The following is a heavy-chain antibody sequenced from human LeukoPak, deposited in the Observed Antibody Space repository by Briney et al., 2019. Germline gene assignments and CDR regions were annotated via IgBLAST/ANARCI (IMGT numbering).Heavy chain of an antibody. CDR2: IYYSGNT. D-gene: IGHD5-18*01. CDR3: AREGRYRYGYNEYHLYMDI. Sequence: SETLSLTCTVSGGSISSHYWSWIRQPPGKGLEWIGYIYYSGNTNYNPSLKSRVTISVDTSKNLFSLKLSSVTAAETAVYYCAREGRYRYGYNEYHLYMDIWGKGTTVTVSS. J-gene: IGHJ6*03. CDR1: GGSISSHY. V-gene: IGHV4-59*11.